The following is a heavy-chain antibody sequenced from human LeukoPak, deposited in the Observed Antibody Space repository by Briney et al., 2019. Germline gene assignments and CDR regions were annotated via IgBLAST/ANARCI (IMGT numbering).Heavy chain of an antibody. J-gene: IGHJ4*02. CDR3: ARVDSSGYYFDY. CDR2: IYYSGST. Sequence: SETLSLTCAVYGGSFSGYYWSWIRQPPGKGLECIGYIYYSGSTNYNPSLKSRVTISVDTSKNQFSLKLSSVTAADTAVYYCARVDSSGYYFDYWGQGTLVTVSS. D-gene: IGHD3-22*01. V-gene: IGHV4-59*01. CDR1: GGSFSGYY.